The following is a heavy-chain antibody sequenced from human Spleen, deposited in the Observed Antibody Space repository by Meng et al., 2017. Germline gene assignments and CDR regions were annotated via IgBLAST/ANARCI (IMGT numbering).Heavy chain of an antibody. CDR3: VRSSGWVRTGFDP. D-gene: IGHD6-19*01. CDR2: IGHSGFT. J-gene: IGHJ5*02. V-gene: IGHV4-39*01. CDR1: GGSISTSGYY. Sequence: QLQQWGAGLLKPSETLSLTCSVSGGSISTSGYYWGWIRQSPGKGLEWIGSIGHSGFTYYTPSVKSRVTVSIDTSKSQFSLKLTSVTAADTAVYYCVRSSGWVRTGFDPWGQGTLVTVSS.